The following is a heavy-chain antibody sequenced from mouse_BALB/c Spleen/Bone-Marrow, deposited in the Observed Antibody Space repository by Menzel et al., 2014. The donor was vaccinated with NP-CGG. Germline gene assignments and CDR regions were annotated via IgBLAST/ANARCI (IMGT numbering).Heavy chain of an antibody. CDR1: GYSITSDYA. V-gene: IGHV3-2*02. J-gene: IGHJ3*01. Sequence: EVKLMESGPGLVKPSPSLSLPCTVSGYSITSDYACKLIRTFAENIQGWVGYITYNANTNYNPYLKSRISITRDTSKTQFFLQLNSVTAEDTATYYCTRGTTAGFAYWGLGTLVTVSA. CDR2: ITYNANT. CDR3: TRGTTAGFAY. D-gene: IGHD1-2*01.